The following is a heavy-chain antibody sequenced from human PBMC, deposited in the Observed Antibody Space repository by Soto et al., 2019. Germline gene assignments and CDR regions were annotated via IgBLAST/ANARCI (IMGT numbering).Heavy chain of an antibody. CDR2: VFYSGAT. V-gene: IGHV4-59*11. CDR3: ATMRQRLVLRSEY. D-gene: IGHD6-19*01. CDR1: GGSISNLY. Sequence: SETLSLTCTVSGGSISNLYYTLVRPPPGKGLEWIGHVFYSGATNYNPSLKGRVSISLGTSRNQFSLTLTSVTAAETAVYYCATMRQRLVLRSEYWGQGTLVTVSS. J-gene: IGHJ4*01.